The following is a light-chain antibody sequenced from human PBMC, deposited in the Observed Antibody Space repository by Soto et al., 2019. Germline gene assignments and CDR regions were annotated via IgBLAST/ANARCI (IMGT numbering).Light chain of an antibody. CDR3: QQYNSYSST. CDR1: QRISSW. J-gene: IGKJ2*02. V-gene: IGKV1-5*01. CDR2: DAS. Sequence: DIQMTQSPSTLSASVGDRVTITCRARQRISSWLAWYQQKPGKAPKLLIYDASSLESGVPSRFSGSGSGTEFTLTISSLQPDVFATYYCQQYNSYSSTFGQGTKLEIQ.